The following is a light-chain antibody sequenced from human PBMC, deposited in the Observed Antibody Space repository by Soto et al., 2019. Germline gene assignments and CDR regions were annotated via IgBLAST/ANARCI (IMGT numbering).Light chain of an antibody. CDR3: SSYTTSNTYV. Sequence: QSALTQPPSVSGSPGQSVTISCTGTSSDVGYYNSVSWYQQPPVTVPKLMIFEVSNRPSGVPDRFSGSKSGNTASLTISGLQAEDEADYYCSSYTTSNTYVFGTGTKLTVL. J-gene: IGLJ1*01. CDR2: EVS. V-gene: IGLV2-18*02. CDR1: SSDVGYYNS.